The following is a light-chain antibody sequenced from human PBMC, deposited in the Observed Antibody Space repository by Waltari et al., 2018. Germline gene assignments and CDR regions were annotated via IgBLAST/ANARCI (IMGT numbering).Light chain of an antibody. CDR3: SSYADSDNVV. CDR2: AVT. J-gene: IGLJ3*02. V-gene: IGLV2-8*01. CDR1: SSDVGGYNS. Sequence: QSALTQPPSASGSPGQSVTISCTGTSSDVGGYNSVSWYQPHPGKAPTLMIYAVTKRPSGGPDCFSGSKSCNTASLIVSGLQAEDEADYHCSSYADSDNVVFGGGTKLTVL.